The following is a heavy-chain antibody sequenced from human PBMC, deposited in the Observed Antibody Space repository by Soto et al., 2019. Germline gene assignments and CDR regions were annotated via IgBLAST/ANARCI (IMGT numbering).Heavy chain of an antibody. Sequence: QVQLVESGGGVVQPGRSLRLSCAASGFTFSSYGMHWVRQAPGKGLEWVAVISYDGSNKYYADSVKGRFTISRDNSKNSHYLRMNRLRAEDTAVYYGAKDGTALWDYDGFGFWGQGTLVTVSS. CDR3: AKDGTALWDYDGFGF. J-gene: IGHJ4*02. CDR1: GFTFSSYG. D-gene: IGHD4-17*01. V-gene: IGHV3-30*18. CDR2: ISYDGSNK.